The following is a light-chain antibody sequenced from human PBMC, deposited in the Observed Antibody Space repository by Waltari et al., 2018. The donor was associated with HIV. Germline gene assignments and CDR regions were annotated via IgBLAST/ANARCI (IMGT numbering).Light chain of an antibody. CDR1: SSDVGGYNY. J-gene: IGLJ2*01. V-gene: IGLV2-8*01. Sequence: QSALTQPPSASGSPGQSVTISCTGTSSDVGGYNYVSWYQQHPGKAPKLMIYEVNKRTSGGPVRFSGSKSGNTASLTVSGLQAEDEADYYCSSYAGSNNRVFGGGTKLTVL. CDR2: EVN. CDR3: SSYAGSNNRV.